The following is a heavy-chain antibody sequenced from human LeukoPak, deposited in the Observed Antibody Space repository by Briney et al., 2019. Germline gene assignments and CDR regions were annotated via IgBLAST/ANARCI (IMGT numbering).Heavy chain of an antibody. J-gene: IGHJ4*02. Sequence: GGSLRLSCAASGFTFSSYTMNWVRQAPGKGLEWVSSISSSSSYIYYADSVKGRFTNSRDNAKSSLLLQMNSLRAEDTAVYYCARPREYSGYVLDYWGQGTLVTVSS. V-gene: IGHV3-21*01. D-gene: IGHD5-12*01. CDR1: GFTFSSYT. CDR2: ISSSSSYI. CDR3: ARPREYSGYVLDY.